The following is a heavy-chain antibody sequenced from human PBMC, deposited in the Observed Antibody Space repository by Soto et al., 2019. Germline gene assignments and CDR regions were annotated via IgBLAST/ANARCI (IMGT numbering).Heavy chain of an antibody. D-gene: IGHD2-2*01. V-gene: IGHV3-48*01. CDR1: GFTFSSYS. J-gene: IGHJ4*02. CDR3: ARDFGPAAMNY. CDR2: ISSSSSTI. Sequence: EVQLVESGGGLVQPGGSLRLSCAASGFTFSSYSMNWVRQAPGKGLEWVSYISSSSSTIYYADSVKGRFTISRDNDKNSLYLQMNSLRAEDTAVYYCARDFGPAAMNYWGQGTMVTVSS.